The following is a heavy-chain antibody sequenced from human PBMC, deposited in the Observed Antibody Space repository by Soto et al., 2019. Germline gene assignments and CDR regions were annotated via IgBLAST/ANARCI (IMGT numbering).Heavy chain of an antibody. CDR1: GVSISSYY. J-gene: IGHJ3*02. Sequence: PSETLSLTCTVSGVSISSYYWSWIRQPPGKGLEWIGYIYYSGSTNYNPSLKSRVTISVDTSKNQFSLKLSSVTAADTAVYYCARIRHGNGDGFDIWGQGTKVTVSS. D-gene: IGHD2-15*01. CDR2: IYYSGST. CDR3: ARIRHGNGDGFDI. V-gene: IGHV4-59*01.